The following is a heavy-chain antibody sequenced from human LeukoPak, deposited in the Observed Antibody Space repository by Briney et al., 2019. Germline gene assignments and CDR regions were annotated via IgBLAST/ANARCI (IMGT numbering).Heavy chain of an antibody. CDR3: ARERDTGKYWGDLQH. V-gene: IGHV3-7*01. J-gene: IGHJ1*01. D-gene: IGHD2-8*02. CDR2: ISHDGSEK. CDR1: GFTFSSYW. Sequence: GGSLRLSCAASGFTFSSYWMSWVRQAPGKGLEWVGQISHDGSEKYYGDSVRGRFTFSRDNAKNSLYLQMNSLRAEDTAVYYCARERDTGKYWGDLQHWGQGTLVTVSS.